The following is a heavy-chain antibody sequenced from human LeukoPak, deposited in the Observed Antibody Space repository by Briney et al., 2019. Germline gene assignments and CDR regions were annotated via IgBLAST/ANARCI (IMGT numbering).Heavy chain of an antibody. D-gene: IGHD2-15*01. CDR3: AGVSDMTNFDY. V-gene: IGHV4-39*07. CDR2: IYYSGAI. CDR1: GGSISSSPYY. J-gene: IGHJ4*02. Sequence: SETLSLTCTVSGGSISSSPYYWGWIRQPPGKGLEWIGSIYYSGAIYYNPSLTSRVTISVDRSKNQFSLKLSSVTAADTAVYYCAGVSDMTNFDYWGQGTLVTVSS.